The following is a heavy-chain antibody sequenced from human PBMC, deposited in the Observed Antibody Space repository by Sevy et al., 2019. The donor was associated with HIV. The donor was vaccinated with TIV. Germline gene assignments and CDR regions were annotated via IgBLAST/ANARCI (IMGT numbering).Heavy chain of an antibody. Sequence: SETRSFTCTVSGGSISSYYWSWIRQPPGKGLEWIGYIYYSGSTNYNPSLKSRVTISVDTSKNQFSLKLSSVTAADTAVYYCAREVGATWFDPWGQGTLVTVSS. CDR3: AREVGATWFDP. CDR1: GGSISSYY. V-gene: IGHV4-59*01. D-gene: IGHD1-26*01. J-gene: IGHJ5*02. CDR2: IYYSGST.